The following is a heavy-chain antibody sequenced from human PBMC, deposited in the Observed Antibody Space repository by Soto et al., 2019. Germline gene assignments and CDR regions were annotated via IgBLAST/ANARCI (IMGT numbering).Heavy chain of an antibody. Sequence: ASVKVSCKASGYTFTSYGISWVRQAPGQGLELMGWISAYNGNTNYAQKLQGRVTMTTDTSTSTAYMELRSLRSDDTAVYYCARDTIFGVVIGPTQLDYWGQGTLVTVSS. CDR1: GYTFTSYG. CDR3: ARDTIFGVVIGPTQLDY. CDR2: ISAYNGNT. J-gene: IGHJ4*02. V-gene: IGHV1-18*01. D-gene: IGHD3-3*01.